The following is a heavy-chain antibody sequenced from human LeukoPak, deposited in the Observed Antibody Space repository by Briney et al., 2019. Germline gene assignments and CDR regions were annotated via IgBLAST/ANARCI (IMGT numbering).Heavy chain of an antibody. CDR3: ARVSDYYGSSGYYMGYYDL. CDR2: LYSGGST. CDR1: GITVKSNY. D-gene: IGHD3-22*01. J-gene: IGHJ4*02. V-gene: IGHV3-53*01. Sequence: PGGSLRLSCAASGITVKSNYMSWVRQAPGKGLEWVSVLYSGGSTYYGDSVEGRFTISRDNAVNTVYLEMSSLRVDVTAVYYCARVSDYYGSSGYYMGYYDLWGQGTLVTVSS.